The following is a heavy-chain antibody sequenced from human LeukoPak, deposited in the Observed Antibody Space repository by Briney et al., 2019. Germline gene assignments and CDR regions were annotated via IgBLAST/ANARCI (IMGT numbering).Heavy chain of an antibody. Sequence: ASVKVSCKASGYTFISYGISWVRQAPGQGLEWLGWINTYNGNTDYAQKFQGRVTMTTDTSSSTAYMELRSLRSDDTAVYYCARDKLSGNHDFDYWGQGTLVTVSS. CDR3: ARDKLSGNHDFDY. D-gene: IGHD1-14*01. V-gene: IGHV1-18*01. J-gene: IGHJ4*02. CDR1: GYTFISYG. CDR2: INTYNGNT.